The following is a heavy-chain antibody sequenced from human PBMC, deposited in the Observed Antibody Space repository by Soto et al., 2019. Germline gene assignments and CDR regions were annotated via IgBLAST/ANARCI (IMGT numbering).Heavy chain of an antibody. CDR1: GGSFSGYY. V-gene: IGHV4-34*01. D-gene: IGHD2-21*02. CDR2: INHSGST. CDR3: AREGALLFGGNSDYYSTMDV. Sequence: PSETLSLTCAVYGGSFSGYYWSWIRQPPGKGLEWIGEINHSGSTNYNPSLKSRVTTSVDTSKNQFSLKLSSVTAADTAFYYCAREGALLFGGNSDYYSTMDVWGQGTTVT. J-gene: IGHJ6*02.